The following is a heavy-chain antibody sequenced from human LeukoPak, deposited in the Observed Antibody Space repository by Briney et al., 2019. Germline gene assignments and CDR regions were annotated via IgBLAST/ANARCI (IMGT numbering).Heavy chain of an antibody. CDR2: IYYSGST. Sequence: SETLSLTCTVSGGSISSYYWSWLRQPPGKGLEWIGYIYYSGSTTYNPSLKSRVTISVDTSKNQFSLKLSSVTAADTAVYYCARSGYSYGPDFDYWGQGTLVTVSS. CDR3: ARSGYSYGPDFDY. J-gene: IGHJ4*02. D-gene: IGHD5-18*01. V-gene: IGHV4-59*08. CDR1: GGSISSYY.